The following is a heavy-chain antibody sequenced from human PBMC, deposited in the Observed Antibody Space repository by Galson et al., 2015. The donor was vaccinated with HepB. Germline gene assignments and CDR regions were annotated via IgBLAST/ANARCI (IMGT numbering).Heavy chain of an antibody. Sequence: QSGAEVKKPGESLRISCKGSGYTFTTYWIAWVRQMPGKGLEWMGIIYPGDSDARYSPSFQGQVTISADKSISTAYLQWSSLKASDTAMYYCARSNTLASLGWFDPWGQGTLVTVSS. CDR2: IYPGDSDA. D-gene: IGHD6-6*01. CDR1: GYTFTTYW. CDR3: ARSNTLASLGWFDP. V-gene: IGHV5-51*01. J-gene: IGHJ5*02.